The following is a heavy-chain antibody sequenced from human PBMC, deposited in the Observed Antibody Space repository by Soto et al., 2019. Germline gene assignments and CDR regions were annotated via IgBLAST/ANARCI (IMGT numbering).Heavy chain of an antibody. V-gene: IGHV3-30-3*01. J-gene: IGHJ4*02. CDR3: ARDQPDSSGYIDY. CDR1: GFTFSSCA. Sequence: GGSLRLSCAASGFTFSSCAMHWVRQAPGKGLEWVAVISYDGSNKYYADSVKGRFTISRDNSKNTLYLQMNSLRAEDTAVYYCARDQPDSSGYIDYWGQGTLVTVSS. D-gene: IGHD3-22*01. CDR2: ISYDGSNK.